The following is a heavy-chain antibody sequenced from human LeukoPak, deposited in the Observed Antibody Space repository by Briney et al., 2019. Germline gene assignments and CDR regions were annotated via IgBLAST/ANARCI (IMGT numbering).Heavy chain of an antibody. V-gene: IGHV3-74*01. J-gene: IGHJ4*02. D-gene: IGHD6-19*01. CDR2: INSDGSST. Sequence: GGSLRLSCAASGFAFSSYWMHWVRQAPGKGLVWVSRINSDGSSTNYADTMRGRFTISRDNAKNTLHLQMNSLRAEDTAVYYCARDASGHTDYWGQGTLVTVSA. CDR3: ARDASGHTDY. CDR1: GFAFSSYW.